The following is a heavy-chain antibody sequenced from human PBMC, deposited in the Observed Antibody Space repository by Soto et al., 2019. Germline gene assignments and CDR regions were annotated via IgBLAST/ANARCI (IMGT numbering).Heavy chain of an antibody. V-gene: IGHV1-2*04. CDR1: GYTFTGYY. Sequence: QVQLMQSGAEVKKPGASVKVSCKASGYTFTGYYMHWVRQAPGQGLEWMGWINPNSGGTNYAQKFQGWVTMTRDTSISTAYMELSRLRSDDTAVYYYARGDSDCTNGVCYHYYYYGMDVWGQGTTVTVSS. CDR3: ARGDSDCTNGVCYHYYYYGMDV. CDR2: INPNSGGT. J-gene: IGHJ6*02. D-gene: IGHD2-8*01.